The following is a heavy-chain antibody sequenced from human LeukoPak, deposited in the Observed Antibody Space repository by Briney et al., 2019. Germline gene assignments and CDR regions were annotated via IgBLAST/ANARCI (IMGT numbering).Heavy chain of an antibody. Sequence: GGSLRLSCAASGFTFSTYAMHWVRQAPGKGLEWVAVISYDASNKYYADSVKGRFTISRDNSKNTLYLQMNSLRAEDTAVYYCARDLQYSGSPLAFDIWGQGTMVTVSS. CDR3: ARDLQYSGSPLAFDI. CDR2: ISYDASNK. V-gene: IGHV3-30*04. CDR1: GFTFSTYA. D-gene: IGHD1-26*01. J-gene: IGHJ3*02.